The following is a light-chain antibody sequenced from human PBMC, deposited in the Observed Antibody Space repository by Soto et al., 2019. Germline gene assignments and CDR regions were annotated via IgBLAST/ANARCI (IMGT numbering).Light chain of an antibody. Sequence: EIVMTQSPATLFVSPGERATLSCRASQTVSDDIAWYQQKPGQAPRLLIYGASTRATDIPARFSGGGSGTEFTLTISSLQSEDSAIYYCQQYHDWPPITFGPGNKVNI. J-gene: IGKJ3*01. CDR2: GAS. CDR1: QTVSDD. V-gene: IGKV3-15*01. CDR3: QQYHDWPPIT.